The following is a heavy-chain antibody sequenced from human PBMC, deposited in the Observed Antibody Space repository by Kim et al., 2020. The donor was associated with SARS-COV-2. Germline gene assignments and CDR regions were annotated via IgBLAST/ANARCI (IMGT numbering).Heavy chain of an antibody. CDR1: GGSISSYH. D-gene: IGHD2-2*01. V-gene: IGHV4-59*08. J-gene: IGHJ4*02. Sequence: SETLSLTCTVSGGSISSYHWSWIRQSPGKGLEWIGQIHYTGRNNYNTFLKSRVTISGDTSKNQFSLKLDSVTAADTAVYYCVAYAEWRGGVAYWGQGTL. CDR2: IHYTGRN. CDR3: VAYAEWRGGVAY.